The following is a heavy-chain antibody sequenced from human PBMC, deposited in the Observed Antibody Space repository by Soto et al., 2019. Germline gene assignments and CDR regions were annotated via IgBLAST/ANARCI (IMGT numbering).Heavy chain of an antibody. J-gene: IGHJ6*03. CDR3: AKDIVEFGARGPDPSYYYYYYMDV. CDR1: GFTLDDYA. CDR2: ISWNSGSI. V-gene: IGHV3-9*01. Sequence: GGSLRLSCAASGFTLDDYAMHWVRQAPGKGLEWVSGISWNSGSIGYADSVKGRFTISRDNAKNSLYLQMNSLRAEDTALYYCAKDIVEFGARGPDPSYYYYYYMDVWGKGTTVTVSS. D-gene: IGHD3-10*01.